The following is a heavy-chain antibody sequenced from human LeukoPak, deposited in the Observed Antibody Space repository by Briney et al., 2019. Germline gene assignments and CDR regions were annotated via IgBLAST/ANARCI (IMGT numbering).Heavy chain of an antibody. Sequence: PGGSLRLSCAASGFTFSNNGMHWVRQAPGKGVEGVAVISFDGSVKYYGDSMKGRFTISRDNSKNPLYLEMNSLRGEDPAVYYCTKDISHCSQSTCYGGYFDNWGQGTLVTVSS. CDR3: TKDISHCSQSTCYGGYFDN. CDR1: GFTFSNNG. D-gene: IGHD2-2*01. J-gene: IGHJ4*02. CDR2: ISFDGSVK. V-gene: IGHV3-30*18.